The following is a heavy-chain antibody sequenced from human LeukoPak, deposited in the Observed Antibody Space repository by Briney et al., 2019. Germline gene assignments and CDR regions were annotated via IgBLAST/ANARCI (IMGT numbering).Heavy chain of an antibody. CDR3: ARVIVPAAMPVGWFDP. CDR1: GDSISSSGYY. V-gene: IGHV4-39*07. Sequence: PSETLSLTCTVSGDSISSSGYYWAWIRQPPGKGLEWIGSISYSGSTFYNPSLKSRVTISVDRSKNQFSLKLSSVTAADTAVYYCARVIVPAAMPVGWFDPWGQGTLVTVSS. J-gene: IGHJ5*02. CDR2: ISYSGST. D-gene: IGHD2-2*01.